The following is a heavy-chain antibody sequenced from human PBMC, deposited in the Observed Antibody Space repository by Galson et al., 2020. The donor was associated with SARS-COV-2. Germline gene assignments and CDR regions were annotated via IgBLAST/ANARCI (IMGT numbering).Heavy chain of an antibody. CDR3: PSTRDKSEYGAFDI. D-gene: IGHD2-15*01. V-gene: IGHV3-33*01. CDR1: GFTFSNSR. J-gene: IGHJ3*02. CDR2: IWNDGSEK. Sequence: GGSLRLSCVASGFTFSNSRMHYVGQAPGKGPEWVAAIWNDGSEKYYADSVKGRFTIFRDNTKNTLYLQMNSLRDEDTAVYYCPSTRDKSEYGAFDIWGQGTMVTVSS.